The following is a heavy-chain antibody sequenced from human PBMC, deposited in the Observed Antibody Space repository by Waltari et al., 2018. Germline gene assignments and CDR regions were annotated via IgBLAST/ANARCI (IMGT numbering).Heavy chain of an antibody. J-gene: IGHJ3*02. Sequence: EVQLLESGGGLVQPGGSLRLSCAASGFTSSNFPMSWARQAPGKGLEWVADISGSGDITRYADSVKGRFTISRDNSRNTLFLQMNSLRAEDTAVYYCAITGHGGNSARSGIWGQGTMVTVSS. V-gene: IGHV3-23*01. CDR3: AITGHGGNSARSGI. CDR1: GFTSSNFP. D-gene: IGHD2-21*02. CDR2: ISGSGDIT.